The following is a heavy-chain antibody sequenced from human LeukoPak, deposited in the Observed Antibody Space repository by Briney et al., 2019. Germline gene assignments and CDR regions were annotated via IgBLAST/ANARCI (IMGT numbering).Heavy chain of an antibody. D-gene: IGHD3-9*01. CDR2: ISSSSSYI. Sequence: GGSLRLSCAASGFTFSSYSINWVRQAPGKGLEWVSSISSSSSYIYYADSVKGRFTISRDNAKNSLYLQMDSLRAEDTAVYYCARDSYYDILTGYLRYFDYWGQGTLVTVSS. J-gene: IGHJ4*02. CDR1: GFTFSSYS. CDR3: ARDSYYDILTGYLRYFDY. V-gene: IGHV3-21*01.